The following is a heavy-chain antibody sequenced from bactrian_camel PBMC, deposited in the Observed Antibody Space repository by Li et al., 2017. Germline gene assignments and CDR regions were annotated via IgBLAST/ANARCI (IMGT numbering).Heavy chain of an antibody. V-gene: IGHV3S40*01. CDR2: ITNDGGTT. CDR1: GFPFSSAY. CDR3: VAFAGRYSDYNSVPNY. Sequence: QLVESGGGLVQPGSSLRLSCAASGFPFSSAYMSWVRQAPGKGFEWVSTITNDGGTTSYADSVKGRFTISRDNAKTTLYLQMNSLKSEDTALYYCVAFAGRYSDYNSVPNYWGQGTQVTVS. J-gene: IGHJ4*01. D-gene: IGHD4*01.